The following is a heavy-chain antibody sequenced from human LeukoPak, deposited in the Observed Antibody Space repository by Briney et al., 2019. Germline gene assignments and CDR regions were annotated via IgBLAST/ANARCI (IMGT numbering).Heavy chain of an antibody. V-gene: IGHV4-4*02. CDR3: ARDRKFASWFDP. Sequence: GAPRLSRAASGFTVSSNYMSWGRQPPGKGLEGIGEIYHSGSTNYNPSLKSRVTISVDKSKNQFSLKLSSVTAADTAVYYCARDRKFASWFDPWGQGTLVTVSS. CDR1: GFTVSSNY. J-gene: IGHJ5*02. CDR2: IYHSGST.